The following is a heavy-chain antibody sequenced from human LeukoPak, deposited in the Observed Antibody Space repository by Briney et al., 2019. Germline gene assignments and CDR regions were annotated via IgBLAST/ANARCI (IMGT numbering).Heavy chain of an antibody. V-gene: IGHV3-30-3*02. CDR1: GFTFNNYA. J-gene: IGHJ4*02. CDR2: ISYDGSNK. D-gene: IGHD3-10*01. CDR3: AKTAPMVRGVTTYYFDY. Sequence: GGSLRLSCAASGFTFNNYAMSWVRQAPGKGLEWVAVISYDGSNKYYADSVKGRFTISRDNSKNTLYLQMNSLRAEDTAVYYCAKTAPMVRGVTTYYFDYWGQGALVTVSS.